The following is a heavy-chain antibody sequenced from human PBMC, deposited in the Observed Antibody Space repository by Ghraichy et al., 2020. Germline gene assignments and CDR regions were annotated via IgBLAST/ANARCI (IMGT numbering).Heavy chain of an antibody. CDR3: ARGGRGYYPQKYYYYMDV. V-gene: IGHV4-59*01. CDR2: IYYSGST. D-gene: IGHD3-22*01. CDR1: GGSISSYY. J-gene: IGHJ6*03. Sequence: SETLSLTCTVSGGSISSYYWSWIRQPPGKGLEWIGYIYYSGSTNYNPSLKSRVTISVDTSKNQFSLKLSSVTAADTAVYYCARGGRGYYPQKYYYYMDVWGKGTTVTVSS.